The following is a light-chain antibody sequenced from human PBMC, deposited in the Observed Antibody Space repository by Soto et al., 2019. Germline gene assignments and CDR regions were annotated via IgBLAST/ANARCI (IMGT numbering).Light chain of an antibody. CDR1: QTVSVN. Sequence: EIVMTQSPATLSVSPGERATLSCRASQTVSVNLAWYQQKPGQAPRLLIYGASTRATGTPARFSGSGSGTEFTLTISSLQSEDFAVYYFQQYNDWPPFTFGPGTRVDIK. V-gene: IGKV3-15*01. J-gene: IGKJ3*01. CDR2: GAS. CDR3: QQYNDWPPFT.